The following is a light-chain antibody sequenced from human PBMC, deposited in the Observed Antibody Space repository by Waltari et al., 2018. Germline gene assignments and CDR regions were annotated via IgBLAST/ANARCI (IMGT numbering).Light chain of an antibody. CDR1: QGISSY. V-gene: IGKV1-9*01. CDR3: QQRHSYPIT. CDR2: TAS. J-gene: IGKJ5*01. Sequence: DIQLTQSPSFLSASVGDRVTITCRSSQGISSYLAWYQQKAGKAPKLLIHTASTVQGGVPSRFSDSGSGTDFTLTISSLQPEDFATYYCQQRHSYPITFGQGTRLDIK.